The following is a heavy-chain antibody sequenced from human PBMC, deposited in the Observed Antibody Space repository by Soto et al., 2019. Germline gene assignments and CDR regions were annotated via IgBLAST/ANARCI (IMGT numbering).Heavy chain of an antibody. D-gene: IGHD2-21*02. Sequence: EVQLVESGGGLVKPGGSLILSCAASGFTFSKAWVSWVGQAPGKGLEWVGRLKSKSAGGTSDYAAPVKGRFIISRDDSKNTLYLQMNTLKTEDTAVYHCTTDGGVTAYPLFWAWGQGTLVTVSS. CDR1: GFTFSKAW. CDR2: LKSKSAGGTS. V-gene: IGHV3-15*01. CDR3: TTDGGVTAYPLFWA. J-gene: IGHJ5*02.